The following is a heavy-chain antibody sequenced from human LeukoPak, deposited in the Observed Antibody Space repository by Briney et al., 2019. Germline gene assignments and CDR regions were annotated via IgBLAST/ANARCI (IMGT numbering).Heavy chain of an antibody. D-gene: IGHD2-8*01. Sequence: PGGSLRLSCAASGFTFSSNDMNWVRQAPGKGLEWVSYISTSGNTVNYADSVKGRFTISRDNAKNSRYLQMNSPRAEDTAVYYCAQGSSMYWGQGTRVTVSS. CDR1: GFTFSSND. J-gene: IGHJ4*02. CDR3: AQGSSMY. CDR2: ISTSGNTV. V-gene: IGHV3-48*03.